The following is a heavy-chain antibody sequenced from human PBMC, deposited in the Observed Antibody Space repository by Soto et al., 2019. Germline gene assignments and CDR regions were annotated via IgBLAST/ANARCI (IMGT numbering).Heavy chain of an antibody. V-gene: IGHV5-51*01. CDR3: ARYDSRGYFHFDY. J-gene: IGHJ4*01. CDR1: GYSFTNYW. CDR2: IYPGDSDT. D-gene: IGHD3-22*01. Sequence: GESLKISCKGSGYSFTNYWIGWVRQIPGKGLEWMGIIYPGDSDTRYSPSFQGRVTISADKSISSTYLQWSSLKASDTAMYYCARYDSRGYFHFDYWGNGKTVTVSS.